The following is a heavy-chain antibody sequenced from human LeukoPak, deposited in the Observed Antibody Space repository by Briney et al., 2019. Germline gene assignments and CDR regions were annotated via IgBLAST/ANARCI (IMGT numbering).Heavy chain of an antibody. V-gene: IGHV3-23*01. CDR2: ISGSGGST. D-gene: IGHD6-19*01. CDR3: AKDSEDSSGWYVYFDY. Sequence: GGSLRLSCAASGFTFSSYAMSWVRQAPGKGLEWVSAISGSGGSTYYADSVKGRFTTSRDNSKNTLYLQMNSLRAEDTAVYYCAKDSEDSSGWYVYFDYWGQGTLVTVSS. CDR1: GFTFSSYA. J-gene: IGHJ4*02.